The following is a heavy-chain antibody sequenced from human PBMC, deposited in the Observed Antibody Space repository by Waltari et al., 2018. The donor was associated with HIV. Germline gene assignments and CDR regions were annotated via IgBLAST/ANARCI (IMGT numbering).Heavy chain of an antibody. Sequence: EVLLVESGGGLGTPGGSLRLSCAASGFPFSDTWMSWVRQAPGKGLEWVGRIKSNTDGGTTDYAAPVKGRFTISRDDSKTTLYLEMNSLKTEDTAVYYCTTVGGGTRDYWGQGTLITVSS. CDR2: IKSNTDGGTT. D-gene: IGHD3-16*01. CDR1: GFPFSDTW. J-gene: IGHJ4*02. V-gene: IGHV3-15*01. CDR3: TTVGGGTRDY.